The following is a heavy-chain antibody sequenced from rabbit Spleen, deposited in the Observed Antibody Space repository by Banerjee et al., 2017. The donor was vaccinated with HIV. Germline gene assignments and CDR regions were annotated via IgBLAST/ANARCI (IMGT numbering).Heavy chain of an antibody. CDR1: GFDLSQNYV. J-gene: IGHJ3*01. Sequence: QLEESGGGLVKPGGTLTLTCKASGFDLSQNYVMCWVRQAPGKGLEWIGCIGSNSGNTYYASWAKGRFTISTSTSLNTVTLQLNSLTAADTATYFCVRGCDGGTAGWDSSTRLDLWGPGTLVTVS. CDR3: VRGCDGGTAGWDSSTRLDL. D-gene: IGHD4-2*01. CDR2: IGSNSGNT. V-gene: IGHV1S43*01.